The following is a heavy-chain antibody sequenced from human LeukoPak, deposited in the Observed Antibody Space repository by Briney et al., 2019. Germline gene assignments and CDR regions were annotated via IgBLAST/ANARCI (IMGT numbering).Heavy chain of an antibody. V-gene: IGHV4-31*03. CDR1: GDSFDPSFYY. J-gene: IGHJ4*02. CDR2: IYYSGST. D-gene: IGHD1-20*01. CDR3: ARGSFVTAPFDY. Sequence: SETLSLTCTVSGDSFDPSFYYWSWIRQHPGKGLEWIGYIYYSGSTYYNPSLKSRVTISVDTSKNQFSLKLSSVTAADTAVYYCARGSFVTAPFDYSGQGTLVTVSS.